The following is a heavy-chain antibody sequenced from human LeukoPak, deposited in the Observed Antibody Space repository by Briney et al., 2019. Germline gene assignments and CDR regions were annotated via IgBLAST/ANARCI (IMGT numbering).Heavy chain of an antibody. D-gene: IGHD3-10*01. J-gene: IGHJ3*02. Sequence: SETLSLTCTVSGGSISSYYWGWIRQPPGKGLEWIGNIFYSGSTYYSPSLRSRVTISLDTSRNQFSLKLNSVTAADAAVYYCAKSNGYGLVDIWGQGTMVTVSS. CDR2: IFYSGST. V-gene: IGHV4-39*07. CDR1: GGSISSYY. CDR3: AKSNGYGLVDI.